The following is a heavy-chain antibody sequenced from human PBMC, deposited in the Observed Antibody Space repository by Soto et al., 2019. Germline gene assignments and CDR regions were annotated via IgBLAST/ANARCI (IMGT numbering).Heavy chain of an antibody. CDR1: GFTFTGNW. CDR2: INRDGTAT. CDR3: ATVGTGSYNWFDP. D-gene: IGHD1-26*01. V-gene: IGHV3-74*01. J-gene: IGHJ5*02. Sequence: EVQLVESGGGLVQPGGSLRLSCAASGFTFTGNWMHWVRQGPGKGLVWVARINRDGTATTYADSVTGRFTISRDNSKNTLDLQMNRLGAEDTAVYYCATVGTGSYNWFDPWGQGTMVTVSS.